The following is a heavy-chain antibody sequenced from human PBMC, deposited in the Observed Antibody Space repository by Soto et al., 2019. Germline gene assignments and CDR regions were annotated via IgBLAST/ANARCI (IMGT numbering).Heavy chain of an antibody. V-gene: IGHV1-18*01. CDR3: VWQQLVFNGMDV. Sequence: ASVKVSCETCGFTFTNSAVQWVRQAPGQGLEWMGWISAYNGNTNYAQKIQGRVTMTTDTSTSTAYMELRSLRSEDTAVYYCVWQQLVFNGMDVWGQGTTVTVSS. J-gene: IGHJ6*02. CDR2: ISAYNGNT. D-gene: IGHD6-13*01. CDR1: GFTFTNSA.